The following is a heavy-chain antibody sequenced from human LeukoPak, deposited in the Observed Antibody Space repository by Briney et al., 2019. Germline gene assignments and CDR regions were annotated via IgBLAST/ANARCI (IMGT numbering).Heavy chain of an antibody. CDR3: ARLSITIFGVPNPADY. CDR1: GYTFTSYG. D-gene: IGHD3-3*01. CDR2: ISAYNGNT. V-gene: IGHV1-18*01. J-gene: IGHJ4*02. Sequence: APVKVSCKASGYTFTSYGISWVRQAPGQGLEWMGWISAYNGNTNYAQKLQGRVTMTTDTSTSTAYMELRSLRSDDTAVYYCARLSITIFGVPNPADYWGQGTLVTVSS.